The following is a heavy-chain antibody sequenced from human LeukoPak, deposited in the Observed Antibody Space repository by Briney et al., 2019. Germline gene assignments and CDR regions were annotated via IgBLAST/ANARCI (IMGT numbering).Heavy chain of an antibody. V-gene: IGHV3-64*01. CDR2: IRGNVGTT. D-gene: IGHD2-21*01. Sequence: GGSLRLSCAASGFTFCRYALHWVRQAPGKGLGCVSAIRGNVGTTYYANSVKGRFTISRDKSQNTLYLQMCSLRAEDRGVYYCARSWIPVIGSRLPCFRWGEGALVTVSS. J-gene: IGHJ4*02. CDR3: ARSWIPVIGSRLPCFR. CDR1: GFTFCRYA.